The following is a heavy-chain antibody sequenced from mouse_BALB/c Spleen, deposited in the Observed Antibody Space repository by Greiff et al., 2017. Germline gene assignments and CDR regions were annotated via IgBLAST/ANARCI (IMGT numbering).Heavy chain of an antibody. CDR3: ARAVVASFDY. Sequence: QVQLQQPGAELVKPGASVKLSCKASGYTFTSYWMHWVKQRPGQGLESIAEINPSNGRTNYNEKFKSKATLTVDKSSSTAYMQLSSLTSEDSAVYYCARAVVASFDYWGQGTTLTVSS. J-gene: IGHJ2*01. D-gene: IGHD1-1*01. CDR2: INPSNGRT. V-gene: IGHV1S81*02. CDR1: GYTFTSYW.